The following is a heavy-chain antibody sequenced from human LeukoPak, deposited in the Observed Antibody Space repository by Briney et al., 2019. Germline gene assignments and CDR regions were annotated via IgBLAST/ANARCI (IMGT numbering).Heavy chain of an antibody. D-gene: IGHD6-13*01. J-gene: IGHJ6*03. CDR1: GYTLTELS. CDR3: ATPRGYSSSWYYYMDV. CDR2: FDPEDGET. V-gene: IGHV1-24*01. Sequence: ASVKVSCKVSGYTLTELSMHWVRQAPGKGLEWMGGFDPEDGETIYAQKFQGRVTMTEDTSTDTAYMELSSLRSEDMAVYYCATPRGYSSSWYYYMDVWGKGTTVTVSS.